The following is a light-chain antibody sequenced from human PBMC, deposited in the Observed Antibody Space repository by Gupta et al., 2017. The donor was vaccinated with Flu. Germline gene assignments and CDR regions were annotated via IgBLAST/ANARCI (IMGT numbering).Light chain of an antibody. CDR2: DTT. Sequence: VTRTCASRTGAVTTGYNANWFQQKPGQSPRPLIYDTTNKHSGTPARFSGSLLGDKAALTLSGVQTEDEAEYYCLLYFGGTRKWVFGGGTRVTVL. V-gene: IGLV7-43*01. J-gene: IGLJ3*02. CDR3: LLYFGGTRKWV. CDR1: TGAVTTGYN.